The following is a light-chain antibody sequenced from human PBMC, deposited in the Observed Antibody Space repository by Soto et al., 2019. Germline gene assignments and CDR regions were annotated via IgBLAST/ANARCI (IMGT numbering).Light chain of an antibody. J-gene: IGKJ1*01. CDR2: GAS. V-gene: IGKV3-20*01. Sequence: EIVLTQSPGTLSLSPGERATLSCRASQSVSSSYLDWDQQKPGQAPGLLRYGASSRATDSPARFSGSGSGTDFTLTISRLEPEDFAVYSCQQYGSSVWTFGQGTKVDIK. CDR3: QQYGSSVWT. CDR1: QSVSSSY.